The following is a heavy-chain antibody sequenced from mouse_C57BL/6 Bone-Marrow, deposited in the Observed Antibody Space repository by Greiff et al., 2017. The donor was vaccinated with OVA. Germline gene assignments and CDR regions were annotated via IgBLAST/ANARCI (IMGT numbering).Heavy chain of an antibody. CDR1: GYSFTGYY. V-gene: IGHV1-42*01. Sequence: VQLQQSGPELVKPGASVKISCKASGYSFTGYYMNWVKQSPEKSLEWIGEINPSTGGTTYNQKFKAKATLTVDKSSSTAYMQLKSLTSEDSAVYYCARCGIYYGYGGCYAMDYWGQGTSVTVSS. D-gene: IGHD2-2*01. CDR3: ARCGIYYGYGGCYAMDY. J-gene: IGHJ4*01. CDR2: INPSTGGT.